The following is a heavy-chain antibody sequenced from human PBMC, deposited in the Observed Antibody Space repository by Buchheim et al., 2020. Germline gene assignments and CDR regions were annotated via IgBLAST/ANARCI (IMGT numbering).Heavy chain of an antibody. Sequence: EVQLVESGGGLVKPGGSLRLSCAASGFTFSSYSMNWVRQAPGKGLEWVSSISSSSSYIYYADSVKGRFTISRDNAKNSLYLQMNHLRAEDTAVYYCAREEGTMVRGVIMTDYYYYGMDVWGQGTT. CDR2: ISSSSSYI. CDR1: GFTFSSYS. V-gene: IGHV3-21*01. D-gene: IGHD3-10*01. CDR3: AREEGTMVRGVIMTDYYYYGMDV. J-gene: IGHJ6*02.